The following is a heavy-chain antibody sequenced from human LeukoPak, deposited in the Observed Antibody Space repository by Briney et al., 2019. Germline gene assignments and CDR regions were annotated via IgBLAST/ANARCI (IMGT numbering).Heavy chain of an antibody. CDR2: INPNSGGT. CDR3: ARVSYGDYVKPDP. D-gene: IGHD4-17*01. V-gene: IGHV1-2*02. CDR1: GFIFTGYY. J-gene: IGHJ5*02. Sequence: ASVKVSCKASGFIFTGYYMHWVRQAPGQGLEWMGWINPNSGGTNYAQKFQGRVTMTRDTSISTAYMELSRLRSDDTAVYYCARVSYGDYVKPDPWGQGTPVTVSS.